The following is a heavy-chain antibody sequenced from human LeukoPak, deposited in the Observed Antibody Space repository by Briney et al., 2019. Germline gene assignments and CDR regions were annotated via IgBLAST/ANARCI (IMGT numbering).Heavy chain of an antibody. CDR3: ARGPIVVVVAAHIDY. J-gene: IGHJ4*02. D-gene: IGHD2-15*01. CDR2: INPNSGGT. Sequence: EASVKVSCKASGYTFTGYYMHWVRQAPGQGLEWMGWINPNSGGTNYAQKFQGRVTMTRDTSISTAYMELSRLRSDDTAVYYCARGPIVVVVAAHIDYWGQGTLVTVSS. CDR1: GYTFTGYY. V-gene: IGHV1-2*02.